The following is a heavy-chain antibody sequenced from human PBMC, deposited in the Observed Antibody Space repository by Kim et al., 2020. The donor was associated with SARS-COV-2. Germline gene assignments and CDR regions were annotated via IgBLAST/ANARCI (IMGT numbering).Heavy chain of an antibody. J-gene: IGHJ3*02. D-gene: IGHD3-10*01. CDR3: ARVSLLFQAFAT. CDR2: IYYSGST. V-gene: IGHV4-59*01. CDR1: GGSISSYY. Sequence: SETLSLTCTVSGGSISSYYWSWIRQPPGKGLEWIGYIYYSGSTNYNTSLKSRVTISVDTSKNQSSLKLSSVTAADTAVDYCARVSLLFQAFATWGQGTMV.